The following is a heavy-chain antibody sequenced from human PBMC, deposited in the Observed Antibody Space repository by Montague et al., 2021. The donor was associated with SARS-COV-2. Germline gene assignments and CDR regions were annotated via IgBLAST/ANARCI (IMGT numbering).Heavy chain of an antibody. Sequence: SETLSLTCTVSGGSISSYYWSRIRQPPGKGLEWIGYIYYSGSTNYNPSLKSRVTISVDTSKNQFSLKLSSVTAADTAVYYCARVAGVVAAAPLNYYGMDVWGQGTTVTVSS. CDR3: ARVAGVVAAAPLNYYGMDV. J-gene: IGHJ6*02. V-gene: IGHV4-59*13. CDR2: IYYSGST. D-gene: IGHD2-15*01. CDR1: GGSISSYY.